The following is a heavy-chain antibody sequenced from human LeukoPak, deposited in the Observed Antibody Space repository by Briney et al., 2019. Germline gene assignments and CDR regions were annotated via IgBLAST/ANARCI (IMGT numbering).Heavy chain of an antibody. J-gene: IGHJ6*04. CDR3: ARVRDSSGYYPLDV. D-gene: IGHD3-22*01. V-gene: IGHV4-59*01. Sequence: PSETLSLTCTVSGGSISSYYWSWIRQPPGKGLEWIGYIYYSGSTNYNPSLKSRVTISVDTSKNQFSLKLSSVTAADTAVYYCARVRDSSGYYPLDVWGKGTTVTVSS. CDR1: GGSISSYY. CDR2: IYYSGST.